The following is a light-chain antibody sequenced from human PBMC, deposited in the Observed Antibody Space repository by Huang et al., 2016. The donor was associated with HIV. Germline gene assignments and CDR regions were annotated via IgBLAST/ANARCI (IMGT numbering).Light chain of an antibody. V-gene: IGKV4-1*01. CDR1: QSLLYNSNNKNY. Sequence: DIVMTQSPDSLAVSLGARATINCKSSQSLLYNSNNKNYLAWYQQKPGQPPNLRIYWASSRKSGVPDRFSGSGSETDFTLTISSLQAEDVAVYYCQQHYSSPPTFGQGTKLEIK. CDR2: WAS. CDR3: QQHYSSPPT. J-gene: IGKJ2*01.